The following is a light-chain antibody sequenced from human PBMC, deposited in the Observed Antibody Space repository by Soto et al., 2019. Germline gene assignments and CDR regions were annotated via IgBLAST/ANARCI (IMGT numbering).Light chain of an antibody. Sequence: EIVLTQSPATLSLSPGERATLSCRASQGVSSYLAWYQQKPGQAPRLLIYDASNRATGIPARFSGSGPGTDFTLTISSLEPEDFAVYYCQQRSNFGQGTDWRL. CDR2: DAS. J-gene: IGKJ5*01. V-gene: IGKV3D-11*01. CDR1: QGVSSY. CDR3: QQRSN.